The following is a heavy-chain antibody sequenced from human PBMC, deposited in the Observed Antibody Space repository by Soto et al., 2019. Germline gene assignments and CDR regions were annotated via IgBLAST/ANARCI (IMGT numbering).Heavy chain of an antibody. J-gene: IGHJ4*02. V-gene: IGHV2-5*02. CDR3: AHRPLLYYYDSSGYYSH. CDR2: IYWDDDK. D-gene: IGHD3-22*01. Sequence: QITLKESGPTLVKPTQTLTLTCTFSGFSLSTSGVGVGWIRQPPGKALEWLALIYWDDDKRYSPSLKSRLTITKDTSKNQVVLTMTNMDPVDTATYYCAHRPLLYYYDSSGYYSHWGQGTLVTVSS. CDR1: GFSLSTSGVG.